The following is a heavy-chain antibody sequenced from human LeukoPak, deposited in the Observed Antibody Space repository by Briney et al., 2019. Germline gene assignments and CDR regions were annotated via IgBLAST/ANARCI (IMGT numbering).Heavy chain of an antibody. CDR1: GFTFSSYW. J-gene: IGHJ4*02. Sequence: GGSLRLSCAVSGFTFSSYWMHWVRQAPGKGLVWVSHINSDGSWTSYADSVKGRFTISKDNAKNTVYLQMNNLRAEDTAVYYCVSFYETYWGRGTLVTVSS. V-gene: IGHV3-74*01. CDR2: INSDGSWT. D-gene: IGHD2/OR15-2a*01. CDR3: VSFYETY.